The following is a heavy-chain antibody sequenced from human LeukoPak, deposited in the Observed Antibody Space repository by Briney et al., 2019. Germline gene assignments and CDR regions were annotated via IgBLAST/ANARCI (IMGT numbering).Heavy chain of an antibody. J-gene: IGHJ3*02. D-gene: IGHD5-18*01. CDR3: AREVSWDTAMATGAFDI. V-gene: IGHV1-2*06. CDR1: GYTFTGYY. Sequence: ASVKVSCKASGYTFTGYYMHLVRQAPGRGLEWMGRINPNSGGTNYAQKFQGRVTMTRDTSISTAYMELSRLRSDDTAVYYCAREVSWDTAMATGAFDIWGQGTMVTVSS. CDR2: INPNSGGT.